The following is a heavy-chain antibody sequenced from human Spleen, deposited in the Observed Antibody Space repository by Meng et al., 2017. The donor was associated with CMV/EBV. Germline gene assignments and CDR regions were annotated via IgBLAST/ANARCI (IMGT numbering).Heavy chain of an antibody. D-gene: IGHD2-8*01. V-gene: IGHV1-2*02. CDR3: ARESGLGYCTNGACHFNY. CDR1: AYTFTNYG. Sequence: ASVKVSCKASAYTFTNYGITWVRQAPGQGLEWMGWLNPNDGDTNFAQNFQGRVTMTRDTSISTAYMELSSLRSDDTAVFYCARESGLGYCTNGACHFNYWGQGTLVTVSS. J-gene: IGHJ4*02. CDR2: LNPNDGDT.